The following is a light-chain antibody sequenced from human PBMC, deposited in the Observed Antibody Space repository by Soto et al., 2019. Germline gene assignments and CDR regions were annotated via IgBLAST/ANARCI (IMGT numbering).Light chain of an antibody. Sequence: DIQMTQSPSSLSASVGDRVTITCRASQSISSYLNWYQQKPGKAPKLLIYAASSLQRGVPSRFSGSGSGTDFTLTISSLQPEDFATYYCQQSYSTPYTFGHGTKLESK. CDR1: QSISSY. CDR2: AAS. J-gene: IGKJ2*01. V-gene: IGKV1-39*01. CDR3: QQSYSTPYT.